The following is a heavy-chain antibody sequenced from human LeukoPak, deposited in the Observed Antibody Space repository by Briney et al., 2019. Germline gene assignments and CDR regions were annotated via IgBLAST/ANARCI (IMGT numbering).Heavy chain of an antibody. CDR3: ARRDIVVVPPTGFDP. Sequence: SETLSLTCTVSGDSISSSSYYWGWIRQPPGKGLEWIGSICYSGSTYYNPSLKSRVTISVDTSKNQFSLKLNSVTAADTAVYYCARRDIVVVPPTGFDPWGQGTLVTVSS. V-gene: IGHV4-39*01. J-gene: IGHJ5*02. CDR1: GDSISSSSYY. D-gene: IGHD2-2*01. CDR2: ICYSGST.